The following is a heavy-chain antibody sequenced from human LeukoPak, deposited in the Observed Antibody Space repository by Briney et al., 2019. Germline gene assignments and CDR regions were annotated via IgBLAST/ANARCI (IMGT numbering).Heavy chain of an antibody. Sequence: GGSLRLSCAASGFTFSSYWMHWVRQAPGKGLEWVAFIRYDGSNKYYADSVKGRFTISRDNSKNTLYLQMNNLRAEDTAVYYCAKKAAAGRGLDYWGQGTLVTVSS. V-gene: IGHV3-30*02. CDR1: GFTFSSYW. J-gene: IGHJ4*02. CDR3: AKKAAAGRGLDY. D-gene: IGHD6-13*01. CDR2: IRYDGSNK.